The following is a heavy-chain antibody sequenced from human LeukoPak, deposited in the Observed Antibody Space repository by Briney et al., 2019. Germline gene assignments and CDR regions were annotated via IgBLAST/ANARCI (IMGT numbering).Heavy chain of an antibody. Sequence: GGSLRLSCAASGFTFSSYAMHWVRQAPGKGLEWVAVISYDGSNKYYADSVKGRFTISRDNSKNTLYLQMNSPRAEGTAVYYCARGDHVVVTATKLDYWGQGTLVTGSS. CDR2: ISYDGSNK. J-gene: IGHJ4*02. CDR3: ARGDHVVVTATKLDY. CDR1: GFTFSSYA. V-gene: IGHV3-30-3*01. D-gene: IGHD2-21*02.